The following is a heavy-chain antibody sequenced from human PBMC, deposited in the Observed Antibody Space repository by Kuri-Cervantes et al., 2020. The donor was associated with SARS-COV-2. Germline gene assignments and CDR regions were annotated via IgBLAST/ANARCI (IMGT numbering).Heavy chain of an antibody. CDR1: GYSISISTGDY. D-gene: IGHD3-3*01. J-gene: IGHJ5*02. CDR3: ARAKMGFLEWDNWFDP. V-gene: IGHV4-38-2*01. CDR2: IYHSGST. Sequence: GSLRLSCAVSGYSISISTGDYWGWIRQPPGKGLEWIGTIYHSGSTYYNPSLKSRVTISVDTSKNQFSLKLSSVTAADTAVYYCARAKMGFLEWDNWFDPWGQGTLVTVSS.